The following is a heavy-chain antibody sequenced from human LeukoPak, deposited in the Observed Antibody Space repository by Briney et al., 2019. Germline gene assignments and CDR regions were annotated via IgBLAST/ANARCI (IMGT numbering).Heavy chain of an antibody. Sequence: RGCLRLSRAGSGFTSSSYWTSWVRQAPRKGLEWVANIKHDGSEKFYVDSVKGRFTISRDNAKNSLYLQMNSLRAEDTAVYYCARDWGYCSGDGCQQRFDYWGQGTLVTVSS. CDR1: GFTSSSYW. CDR2: IKHDGSEK. V-gene: IGHV3-7*05. J-gene: IGHJ4*02. D-gene: IGHD2-15*01. CDR3: ARDWGYCSGDGCQQRFDY.